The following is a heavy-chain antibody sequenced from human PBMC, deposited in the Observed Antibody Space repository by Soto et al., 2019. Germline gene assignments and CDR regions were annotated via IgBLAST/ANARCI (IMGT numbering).Heavy chain of an antibody. D-gene: IGHD2-2*01. CDR2: IYYTGST. J-gene: IGHJ4*02. CDR3: ARASWDSEY. Sequence: QVHLQESGPGLVKPSETLSLTCTVSGGSINNHYWSWIRQPPGKGLEWIGYIYYTGSTNYNPSLESRVTMSVATSKTRVSLNLSSLTAADTAIYSCARASWDSEYWGQGTWVTVSS. CDR1: GGSINNHY. V-gene: IGHV4-59*11.